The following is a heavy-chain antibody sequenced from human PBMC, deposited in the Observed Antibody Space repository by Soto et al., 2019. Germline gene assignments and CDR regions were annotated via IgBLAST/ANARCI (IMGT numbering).Heavy chain of an antibody. CDR2: ISNDGSNK. J-gene: IGHJ4*02. CDR3: AREYSWAVLAPGY. V-gene: IGHV3-30-3*01. D-gene: IGHD2-8*02. CDR1: GFTFSSYA. Sequence: QVQLVESGGGVVQPGRSLRLSCVASGFTFSSYAMHWVRQAPGKGLEWVAVISNDGSNKHYADSVKGRFTISRDNTKNTLYLQMSGLRAEDTAVYSCAREYSWAVLAPGYWGQGTLVTVSS.